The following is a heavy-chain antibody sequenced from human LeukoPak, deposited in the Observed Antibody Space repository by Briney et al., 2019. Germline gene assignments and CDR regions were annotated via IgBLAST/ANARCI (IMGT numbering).Heavy chain of an antibody. J-gene: IGHJ4*02. V-gene: IGHV3-21*01. CDR2: ISSSSSYI. CDR1: GFTFSSYE. Sequence: GGSLGLSYAASGFTFSSYEMNWVRQAPGKGLEWVSSISSSSSYIYYADSLKGRFTISRDNTKNSLYLQMNSLRAEDTAVYYCAREYSSSWYPFDYWGQGTLVTVSS. D-gene: IGHD6-13*01. CDR3: AREYSSSWYPFDY.